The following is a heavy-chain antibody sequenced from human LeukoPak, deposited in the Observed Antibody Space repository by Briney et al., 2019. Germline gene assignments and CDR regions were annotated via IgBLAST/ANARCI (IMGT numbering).Heavy chain of an antibody. CDR3: ARGPPNWGMVGY. CDR1: GXTXXSFD. J-gene: IGHJ4*02. D-gene: IGHD7-27*01. Sequence: VTVSCXXSGXTXXSFDFNWVRQAPGQGLEWMGWMKSNNGHTGYAQKFQGRVTMTRDTSISTAYMELSSLTFEDTAVYYCARGPPNWGMVGYWGQGTLVTVSS. CDR2: MKSNNGHT. V-gene: IGHV1-8*01.